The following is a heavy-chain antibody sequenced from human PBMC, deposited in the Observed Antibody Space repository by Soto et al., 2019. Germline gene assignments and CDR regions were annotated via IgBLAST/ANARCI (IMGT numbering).Heavy chain of an antibody. CDR2: IIPIFGTA. CDR1: GGTFSSYA. Sequence: SVKVSCKASGGTFSSYAISWVRQAPGQGLEWMGGIIPIFGTANYAQKFQGRVTITADESTSTAYMELSSLRSEDTAVYDCARTYDSSGNRVAFDIWGQGTRVTVSS. V-gene: IGHV1-69*13. D-gene: IGHD3-22*01. CDR3: ARTYDSSGNRVAFDI. J-gene: IGHJ3*02.